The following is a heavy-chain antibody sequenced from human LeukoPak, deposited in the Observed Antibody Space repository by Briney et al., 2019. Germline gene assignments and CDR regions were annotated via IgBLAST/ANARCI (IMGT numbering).Heavy chain of an antibody. CDR1: GFTFTTYW. V-gene: IGHV3-7*01. D-gene: IGHD3-9*01. Sequence: GGSLRLSCAASGFTFTTYWMSWVRQAPGKGLEWVANIKQDGSEKYYVDSVKGRFTISRDNAKNSLYLQMNSLRAEDTAVYYCASSPFDHGGVPVGFDPWGQGNLVTVSS. J-gene: IGHJ5*02. CDR2: IKQDGSEK. CDR3: ASSPFDHGGVPVGFDP.